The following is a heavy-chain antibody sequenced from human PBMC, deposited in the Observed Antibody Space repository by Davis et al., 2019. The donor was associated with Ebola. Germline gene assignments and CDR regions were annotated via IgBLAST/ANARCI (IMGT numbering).Heavy chain of an antibody. J-gene: IGHJ4*02. D-gene: IGHD1-26*01. Sequence: SVKVSCKASGGTFSSYAISWVRQAPGQGLEWMGRIIPILGIANYAQKFQGRVTITADKSTSTVYMELSSLRSEDTAVYYCARDLFSAIVGATTIDYWGQGTLVTVSS. CDR2: IIPILGIA. CDR1: GGTFSSYA. CDR3: ARDLFSAIVGATTIDY. V-gene: IGHV1-69*04.